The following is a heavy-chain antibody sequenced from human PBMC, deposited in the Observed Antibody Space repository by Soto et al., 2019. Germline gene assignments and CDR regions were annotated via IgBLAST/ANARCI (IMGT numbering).Heavy chain of an antibody. D-gene: IGHD2-2*02. CDR1: GGSINSGGYS. V-gene: IGHV4-30-2*01. CDR2: IYHSGST. Sequence: SETLSLTCAVSGGSINSGGYSWSWIRQPPGKGLEWIGYIYHSGSTYYNPSLKSRVTISVDRSKNQFSLKLSSVTAADTAVYYCARSVLVPAAINWFDPWGQGTLVTVSS. CDR3: ARSVLVPAAINWFDP. J-gene: IGHJ5*02.